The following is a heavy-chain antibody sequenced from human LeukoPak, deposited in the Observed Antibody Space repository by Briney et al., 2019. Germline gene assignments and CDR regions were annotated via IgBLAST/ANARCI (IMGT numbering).Heavy chain of an antibody. D-gene: IGHD3-22*01. Sequence: PGGSLRLSCAASGFTVSSSYMSWVRQAPGKGLEWVSIIYSDGSTYYADSVKGRFTISRDNSKNTLSLQTNSLRAEDTAVYYCARGRSGFSYAFDIWGQGTMVTVSS. CDR3: ARGRSGFSYAFDI. CDR2: IYSDGST. CDR1: GFTVSSSY. V-gene: IGHV3-53*01. J-gene: IGHJ3*02.